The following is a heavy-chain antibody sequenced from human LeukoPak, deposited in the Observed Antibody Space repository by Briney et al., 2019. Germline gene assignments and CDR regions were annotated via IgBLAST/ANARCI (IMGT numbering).Heavy chain of an antibody. Sequence: SGGSLRLSCETSGFTFSNYAMSWVRQAPGNGLEWVSTITSSGSSTYDADSVRGRLTVSRDNSNNALFLQMNSLRAEDTATYFCARIATLPGFVYWYFDLWGRGGLVTVSS. CDR3: ARIATLPGFVYWYFDL. D-gene: IGHD1-26*01. CDR2: ITSSGSST. J-gene: IGHJ2*01. V-gene: IGHV3-23*01. CDR1: GFTFSNYA.